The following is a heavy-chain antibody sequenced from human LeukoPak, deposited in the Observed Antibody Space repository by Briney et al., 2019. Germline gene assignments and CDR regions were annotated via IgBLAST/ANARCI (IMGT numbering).Heavy chain of an antibody. V-gene: IGHV3-23*01. CDR1: GFTFSSYA. CDR3: AKSSGSSSWSYHRNWFDP. D-gene: IGHD6-13*01. J-gene: IGHJ5*02. Sequence: PRGSPRLSCAASGFTFSSYAMSWVRQAPGKGLEWVSAISGSGGSTYYADSVKGRFTISRDNSKNTLYLQMNSVRAEDTAVYYCAKSSGSSSWSYHRNWFDPWGQGTLVTVSS. CDR2: ISGSGGST.